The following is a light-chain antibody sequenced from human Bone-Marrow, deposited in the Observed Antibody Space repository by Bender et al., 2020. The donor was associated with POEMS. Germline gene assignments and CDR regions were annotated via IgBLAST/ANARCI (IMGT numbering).Light chain of an antibody. V-gene: IGLV2-11*01. CDR3: CSYAGIYTFV. J-gene: IGLJ1*01. Sequence: QSALTQPRSVSGSPGQSVTISCTGTSSDVGAYNFVSWYQQHPGKAPKLMIYDVNKRPSGVPDRFSGSKSGNTASLTISGLQTGDEADYYCCSYAGIYTFVFGAGTKVTVL. CDR2: DVN. CDR1: SSDVGAYNF.